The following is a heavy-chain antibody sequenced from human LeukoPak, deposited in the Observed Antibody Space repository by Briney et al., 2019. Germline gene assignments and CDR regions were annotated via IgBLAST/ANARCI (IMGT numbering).Heavy chain of an antibody. V-gene: IGHV4-59*01. CDR3: ARDLIAVAGTGAFDI. CDR2: IYYSGST. D-gene: IGHD6-19*01. J-gene: IGHJ3*02. CDR1: GGSISSYY. Sequence: SETLSLTCTVSGGSISSYYWSWIRQPPGKGLEWIGYIYYSGSTNYNPSLKSRVTISVDTSKNQFTLKLSSVTAADTAVYYCARDLIAVAGTGAFDIWGQGTMVTVSS.